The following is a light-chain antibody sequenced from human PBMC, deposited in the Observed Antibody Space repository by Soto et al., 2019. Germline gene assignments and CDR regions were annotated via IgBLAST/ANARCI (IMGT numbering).Light chain of an antibody. CDR3: QTRSNWPLT. V-gene: IGKV3-11*01. Sequence: EIVLTQSPATLSLSPGERATLSCRTSQSVGRNLAWYQQKPGQAPRLLMYDTSNRATGIPARFSGSGSGTDFTLTINTLEPVDFGVYYCQTRSNWPLTFGGWTKVEIK. CDR1: QSVGRN. CDR2: DTS. J-gene: IGKJ4*01.